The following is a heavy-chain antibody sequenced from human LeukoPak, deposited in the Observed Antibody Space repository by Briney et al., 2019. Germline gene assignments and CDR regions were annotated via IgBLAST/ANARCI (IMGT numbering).Heavy chain of an antibody. CDR3: ARDPILSGYDF. Sequence: PGGSLRLSCAASGFTVSSSHMSWVRRAPGKGQEWVSVISGSGDITYYADSVKGRFTISRDNSKNTLYLQMNSLRADDTAVYYCARDPILSGYDFWGQGTLVTVSS. J-gene: IGHJ4*02. V-gene: IGHV3-23*01. CDR2: ISGSGDIT. CDR1: GFTVSSSH. D-gene: IGHD5-12*01.